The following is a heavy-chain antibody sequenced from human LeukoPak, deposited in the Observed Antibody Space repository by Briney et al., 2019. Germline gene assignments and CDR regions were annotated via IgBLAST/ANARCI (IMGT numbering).Heavy chain of an antibody. D-gene: IGHD6-19*01. CDR2: INWNGGST. V-gene: IGHV3-20*04. CDR3: ARDGGSGWYYFDY. J-gene: IGHJ4*02. CDR1: GGSISSYY. Sequence: ETLSLTCTVSGGSISSYYWSWIRQPPGKGLEWVSGINWNGGSTGYADSVKGRFTISRDNAKNSLYLQMNSLRAEDTALYYCARDGGSGWYYFDYWGQGTLVTVSS.